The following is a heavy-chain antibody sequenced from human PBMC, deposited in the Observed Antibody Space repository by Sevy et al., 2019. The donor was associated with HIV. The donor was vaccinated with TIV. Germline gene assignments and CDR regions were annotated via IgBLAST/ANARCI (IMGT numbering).Heavy chain of an antibody. D-gene: IGHD3-22*01. CDR3: ARDRNNYDSTGYPKGMDV. J-gene: IGHJ6*02. V-gene: IGHV1-18*01. CDR1: GYTFIRYG. CDR2: ISGSNGDT. Sequence: ASVKVSCKASGYTFIRYGISWVRQAPGQGLEWMGWISGSNGDTNYAQKVQGRVIMTTDTSTSTAYMELRSLRSDDTAVNYWARDRNNYDSTGYPKGMDVWGQGTTVTVSS.